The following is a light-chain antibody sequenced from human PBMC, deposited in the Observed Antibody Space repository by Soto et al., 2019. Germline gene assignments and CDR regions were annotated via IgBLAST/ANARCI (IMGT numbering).Light chain of an antibody. J-gene: IGKJ1*01. Sequence: EIVLIQAPATLSLSPGERATLSCRASQSIGNYIAWYQQKPGQAPRLLVYDVFNRATGIPARFSGSGSGTDFTLTISSLEPEDFAVYYCLQRAAWPWTFGQGTKVEVK. CDR3: LQRAAWPWT. CDR2: DVF. V-gene: IGKV3-11*01. CDR1: QSIGNY.